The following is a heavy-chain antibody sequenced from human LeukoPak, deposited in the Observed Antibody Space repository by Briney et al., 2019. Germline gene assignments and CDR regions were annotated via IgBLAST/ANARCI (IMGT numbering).Heavy chain of an antibody. J-gene: IGHJ4*02. D-gene: IGHD2-21*02. CDR2: INPSGGST. CDR3: ASLGRGVVVTAIRSRYYFDY. CDR1: GYTFTSYY. V-gene: IGHV1-46*01. Sequence: ASVKVSCKASGYTFTSYYMHWVRQAPGQGLEWMGMINPSGGSTSYAQKFQGRVTMTRDTSTSTVYMELSSLRSEDTAVYYCASLGRGVVVTAIRSRYYFDYWGQGTLVTVSS.